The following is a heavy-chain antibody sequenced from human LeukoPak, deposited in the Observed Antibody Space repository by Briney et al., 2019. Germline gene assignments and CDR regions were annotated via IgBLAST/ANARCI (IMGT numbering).Heavy chain of an antibody. J-gene: IGHJ4*02. Sequence: PSETLSLTCAVYGGSFSGYYWSWIRQPPGKGLEWIGEINHSGSTNYNPSLKSRVTISVDTSKNQFSLKLSSVTAADTAVYYCARAPYDSSAPAYYFDYWGQGTLVTVSS. CDR2: INHSGST. CDR3: ARAPYDSSAPAYYFDY. V-gene: IGHV4-34*01. CDR1: GGSFSGYY. D-gene: IGHD3-22*01.